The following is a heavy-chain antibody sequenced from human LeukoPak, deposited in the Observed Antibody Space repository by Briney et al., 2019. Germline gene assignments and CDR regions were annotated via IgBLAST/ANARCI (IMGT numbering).Heavy chain of an antibody. CDR1: GGTFSSYA. V-gene: IGHV1-69*05. Sequence: VASVKVSCKASGGTFSSYAISWVRQAPGQGLEWMGGIIPIFGTANYAQKFQGRVTITTDESTSTAYMELSSLRSEDTAVYYCARRLRYRSSTSCYSNWFDPWGQGTLVTVSS. J-gene: IGHJ5*02. CDR2: IIPIFGTA. CDR3: ARRLRYRSSTSCYSNWFDP. D-gene: IGHD2-2*02.